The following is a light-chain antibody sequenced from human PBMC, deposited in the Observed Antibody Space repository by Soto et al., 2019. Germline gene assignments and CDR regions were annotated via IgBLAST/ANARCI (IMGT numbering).Light chain of an antibody. CDR2: GAS. CDR3: QQRSNWPLT. J-gene: IGKJ4*01. V-gene: IGKV3D-20*02. Sequence: EIVLTQSPATLSLSPGERATLSCGASQSVSSSYLAWYQQSPGLAPRLLIYGASNRATGIPARFSGSGSGTDFTLTISSLEPEDFAVYYCQQRSNWPLTFGGGTKVDIK. CDR1: QSVSSSY.